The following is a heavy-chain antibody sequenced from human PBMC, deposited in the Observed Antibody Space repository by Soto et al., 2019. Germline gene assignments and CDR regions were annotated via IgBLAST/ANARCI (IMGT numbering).Heavy chain of an antibody. Sequence: QVQLVESGGGVVQPGRSLRLSCAASGFTFSNYGMHWVRQAPGKGLEWVAVISYDGSNKYYADSVKGRFTISRDNSKNTLYLQMNSLRAEDRAVYYCAKDRGYCSGGSCLQQDYWGQGTLVTVSS. CDR1: GFTFSNYG. V-gene: IGHV3-30*18. J-gene: IGHJ4*02. CDR3: AKDRGYCSGGSCLQQDY. CDR2: ISYDGSNK. D-gene: IGHD2-15*01.